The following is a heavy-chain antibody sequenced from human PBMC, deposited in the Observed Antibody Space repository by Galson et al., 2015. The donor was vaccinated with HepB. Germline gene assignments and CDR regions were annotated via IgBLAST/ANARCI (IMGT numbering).Heavy chain of an antibody. CDR2: IYSGGDT. V-gene: IGHV3-53*04. D-gene: IGHD6-13*01. CDR1: GFTVRRNF. CDR3: TRLGDLSGYSSL. J-gene: IGHJ4*02. Sequence: SLRLSCAASGFTVRRNFMSWVRQAPGKGLEWVSVIYSGGDTSYGDSVKGRFTISRHISSNTLYLQMDSLKPEDTAVYYCTRLGDLSGYSSLWGQGTLVTVSS.